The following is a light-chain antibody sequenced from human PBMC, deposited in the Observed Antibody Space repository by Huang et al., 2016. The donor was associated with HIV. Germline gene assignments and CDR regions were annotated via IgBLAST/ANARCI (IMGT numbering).Light chain of an antibody. J-gene: IGKJ3*01. CDR3: QQSFSTLFT. CDR1: QSISSY. CDR2: AAS. V-gene: IGKV1-39*01. Sequence: DIQMTQSPSSLSASVGDRVTIPCRASQSISSYLNWYQQKPGKAPKLLIYAASSLQSGVPSRFSGSGSGTDFTLTISSLQREDFATYYCQQSFSTLFTFGPGTKVDIK.